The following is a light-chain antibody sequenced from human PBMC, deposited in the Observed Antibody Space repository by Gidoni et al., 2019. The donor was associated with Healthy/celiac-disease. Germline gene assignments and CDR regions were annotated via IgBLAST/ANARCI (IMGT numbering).Light chain of an antibody. Sequence: QSALTQPASVSGSPGKSIHISCTGTSSDVGGYNYVSWYQQPPGQAPKLINDDVSNRTAVASNRFAGSKSGTASSLTIAGLQAEDEAYYYCSSYTSSSPVVFGGGTKLTVL. V-gene: IGLV2-14*01. CDR1: SSDVGGYNY. CDR3: SSYTSSSPVV. CDR2: DVS. J-gene: IGLJ2*01.